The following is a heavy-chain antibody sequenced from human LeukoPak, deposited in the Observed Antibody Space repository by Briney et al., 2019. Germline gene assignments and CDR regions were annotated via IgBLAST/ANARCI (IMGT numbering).Heavy chain of an antibody. CDR2: IGAYNGNT. Sequence: ASVKVSCKASGYTFTSYGISWVRQAPGQGLEWMGWIGAYNGNTNYAQKLQGRVTMTTDTSTSTAYMELRSLRSDDTAVYYCARVDDILTGYVLVDYWGQGTLVTVSS. CDR1: GYTFTSYG. D-gene: IGHD3-9*01. CDR3: ARVDDILTGYVLVDY. V-gene: IGHV1-18*01. J-gene: IGHJ4*02.